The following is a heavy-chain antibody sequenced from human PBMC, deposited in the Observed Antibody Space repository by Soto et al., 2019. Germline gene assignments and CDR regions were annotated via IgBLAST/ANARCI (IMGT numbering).Heavy chain of an antibody. V-gene: IGHV3-23*01. D-gene: IGHD2-15*01. J-gene: IGHJ4*02. CDR3: ARLICGSCHSHFES. CDR2: ISGSGVST. CDR1: GFTFSSYA. Sequence: EVQLLESGGGLVQPGGSLRLSCAASGFTFSSYAMGWVRQAPGKGLEWVSTISGSGVSTYSADSVKGRFTISRDNCKNPLYLQMTSLRAEDTVVCYCARLICGSCHSHFESRGQGTEVTVSS.